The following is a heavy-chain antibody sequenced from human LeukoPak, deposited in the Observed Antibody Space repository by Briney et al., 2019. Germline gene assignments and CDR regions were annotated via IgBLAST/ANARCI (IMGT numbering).Heavy chain of an antibody. D-gene: IGHD1-26*01. Sequence: SETLSLTCTVSGVSISSFYWSWIRQPPGKGLEWIGYIYDSGITNYNPSLKSRVTISVDTSKNHFSLRLSSVTAADTAVYYCAKFGVGATFAFDIWGQGTMVTVSS. V-gene: IGHV4-59*08. J-gene: IGHJ3*02. CDR1: GVSISSFY. CDR2: IYDSGIT. CDR3: AKFGVGATFAFDI.